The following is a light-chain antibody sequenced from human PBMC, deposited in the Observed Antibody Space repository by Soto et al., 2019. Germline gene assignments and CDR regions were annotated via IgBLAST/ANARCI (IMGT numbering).Light chain of an antibody. CDR3: YSFTTSNTYV. V-gene: IGLV2-18*02. CDR1: SGDVGTYNH. CDR2: EVS. Sequence: QSALTQPPSVSGSPGQSVAISSSGTSGDVGTYNHVSWYQQAPGTAPKVMIYEVSSRPSGVPDRFSGSKSGNTASLTISGLQPEDEADYYCYSFTTSNTYVFGTGTKLTVL. J-gene: IGLJ1*01.